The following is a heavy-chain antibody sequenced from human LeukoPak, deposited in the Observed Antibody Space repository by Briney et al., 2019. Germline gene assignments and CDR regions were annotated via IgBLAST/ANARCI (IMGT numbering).Heavy chain of an antibody. CDR2: IYYSGST. CDR3: ARAGGSHYYYGMDV. J-gene: IGHJ6*02. Sequence: SESLSLTCTVSGGSISGYYWSWIRQPPGKGLECIGYIYYSGSTNYNPSLKSRVTISVDTSKNQFSLKLSSVAAADTAVYYCARAGGSHYYYGMDVWGQGTTVTVSS. V-gene: IGHV4-59*01. D-gene: IGHD2-15*01. CDR1: GGSISGYY.